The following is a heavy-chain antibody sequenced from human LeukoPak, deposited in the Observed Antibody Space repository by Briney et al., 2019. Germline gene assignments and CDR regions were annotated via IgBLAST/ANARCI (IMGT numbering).Heavy chain of an antibody. CDR3: AREFVSIDYYYYGMDV. D-gene: IGHD6-6*01. Sequence: SETLSLTCTVSGGSISSSSYYWGWIRQPPGKGPEWIGSIYYSGSTYYNPSLKSRVTISVDTSKNQFSLKLSSVTAADTAVYYCAREFVSIDYYYYGMDVWGQGTTVTGSS. V-gene: IGHV4-39*07. CDR1: GGSISSSSYY. J-gene: IGHJ6*02. CDR2: IYYSGST.